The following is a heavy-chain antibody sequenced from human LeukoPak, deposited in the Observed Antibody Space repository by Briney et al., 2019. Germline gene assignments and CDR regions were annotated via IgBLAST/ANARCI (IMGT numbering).Heavy chain of an antibody. CDR3: ASSILGYCSGGSCYPHY. V-gene: IGHV4-34*01. Sequence: PSQTLSLTCAVYGGSFSGYYWSWIRQAPGEGLEWIGEINHSGSTNHTPSLKSRVTISVDTAKNQFSLKLSAVTAADTAVYYCASSILGYCSGGSCYPHYWGQGTLVTVSS. D-gene: IGHD2-15*01. CDR1: GGSFSGYY. J-gene: IGHJ4*02. CDR2: INHSGST.